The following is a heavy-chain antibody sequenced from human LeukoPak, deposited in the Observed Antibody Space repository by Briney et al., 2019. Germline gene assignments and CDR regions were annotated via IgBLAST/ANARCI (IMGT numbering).Heavy chain of an antibody. CDR1: GGSFSGYY. D-gene: IGHD2-2*01. CDR2: INHSGST. Sequence: SETLSLTCAVYGGSFSGYYWSWIRQPPGKGLESIGEINHSGSTNYNPSLKSRVTISVDTSKNQFSLKLSSVTAADTAVYYCARASIVVPAAAFDYWGQGTLVTVSS. J-gene: IGHJ4*02. CDR3: ARASIVVPAAAFDY. V-gene: IGHV4-34*01.